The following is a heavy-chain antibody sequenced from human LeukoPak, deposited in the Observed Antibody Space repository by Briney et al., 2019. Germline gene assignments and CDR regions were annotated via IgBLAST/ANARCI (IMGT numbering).Heavy chain of an antibody. Sequence: GGSLRLSCAASGFTFASYTMGWVRQAPGQGLEWVSDISGSGGSTYYADSVRGRFTISRDNSKNTLYLQMNSLRADDTAVYYCARPVYDLSNYFEYWGQGTPVTVSS. J-gene: IGHJ4*02. CDR2: ISGSGGST. V-gene: IGHV3-23*01. CDR3: ARPVYDLSNYFEY. CDR1: GFTFASYT. D-gene: IGHD3-3*01.